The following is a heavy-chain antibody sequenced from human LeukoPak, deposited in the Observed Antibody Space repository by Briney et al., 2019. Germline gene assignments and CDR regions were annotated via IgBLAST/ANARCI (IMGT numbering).Heavy chain of an antibody. CDR3: ARGSSGWYVWGIDY. Sequence: GKSLRLSCAASGFTFSNYAMHWVRQAPGKGLEWVSLISSGGTYEYYADSVKGRFTISRDNSKNTLYLQLNSLRAEDTAVYYCARGSSGWYVWGIDYWGQGTLVTVSS. CDR2: ISSGGTYE. J-gene: IGHJ4*02. D-gene: IGHD6-19*01. CDR1: GFTFSNYA. V-gene: IGHV3-30*01.